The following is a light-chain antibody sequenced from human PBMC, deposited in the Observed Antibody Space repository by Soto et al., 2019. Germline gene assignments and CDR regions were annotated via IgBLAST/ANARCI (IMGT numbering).Light chain of an antibody. CDR1: SSDVGGYNY. Sequence: QPVLTQPASVSGSPGQSITISCTGTSSDVGGYNYVSWYQQHPGKAPKLMIYDVINRPSGVSNRFSGSKSGNSASLTISGLQAEDEADYYCSSYTSRSTYVVFGGGTQLTVL. CDR3: SSYTSRSTYVV. CDR2: DVI. V-gene: IGLV2-14*03. J-gene: IGLJ2*01.